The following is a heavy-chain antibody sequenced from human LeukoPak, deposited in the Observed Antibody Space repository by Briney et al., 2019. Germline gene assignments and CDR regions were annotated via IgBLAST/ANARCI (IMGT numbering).Heavy chain of an antibody. CDR2: IKYDGSEK. J-gene: IGHJ4*02. V-gene: IGHV3-7*01. D-gene: IGHD6-13*01. Sequence: GGSLRLSCAASGFTLSSYWMSWVRQAPGKGLEWVANIKYDGSEKDYVDSVKGRFTISTENAKNSLYLQSNSLRAEDTAVYYCARDIAPAGLFFDYWGQGTLVTVSS. CDR1: GFTLSSYW. CDR3: ARDIAPAGLFFDY.